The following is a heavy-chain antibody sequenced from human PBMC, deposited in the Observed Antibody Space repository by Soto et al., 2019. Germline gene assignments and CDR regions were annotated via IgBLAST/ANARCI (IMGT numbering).Heavy chain of an antibody. Sequence: QVPLVESGGGVVQPGRSLRLSCAASGFSFRSYAMHWVRQAPGKGLEWVAVMSYDGSDKDYADSVKGRFTISRDNSKSTLYLQMSSLRAEDTAVYYCARARLDTPALEYWGQGTLVTVSS. CDR3: ARARLDTPALEY. J-gene: IGHJ4*02. CDR2: MSYDGSDK. V-gene: IGHV3-30-3*01. D-gene: IGHD2-2*01. CDR1: GFSFRSYA.